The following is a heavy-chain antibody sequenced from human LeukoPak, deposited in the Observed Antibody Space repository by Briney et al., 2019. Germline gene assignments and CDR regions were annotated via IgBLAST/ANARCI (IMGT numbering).Heavy chain of an antibody. Sequence: PGRSLRLSCAASGFTFDDYAMHWVRQAPGKGLEWVSGISWNSGSIGYADSVKGRFTISRDNAKNTLYLQMNSLRAEDTAVYYCARAISYDSSGPNWFDPWGQGTLVTVSS. J-gene: IGHJ5*02. CDR2: ISWNSGSI. V-gene: IGHV3-9*01. CDR1: GFTFDDYA. D-gene: IGHD3-22*01. CDR3: ARAISYDSSGPNWFDP.